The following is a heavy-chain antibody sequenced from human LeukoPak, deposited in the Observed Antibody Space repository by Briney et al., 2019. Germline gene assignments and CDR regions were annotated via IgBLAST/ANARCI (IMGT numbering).Heavy chain of an antibody. J-gene: IGHJ5*02. CDR1: GGSISSSSYY. Sequence: SETLSLTCTVSGGSISSSSYYWGWIRQPPGKGLEWIGSIYYSGSTYYNPSLKSRVTISVATSKNHFSLKLSSVTAADTAVYYCTRHGPPGSGSYYWFDPWGQGTLVTVSS. V-gene: IGHV4-39*01. CDR2: IYYSGST. D-gene: IGHD3-10*01. CDR3: TRHGPPGSGSYYWFDP.